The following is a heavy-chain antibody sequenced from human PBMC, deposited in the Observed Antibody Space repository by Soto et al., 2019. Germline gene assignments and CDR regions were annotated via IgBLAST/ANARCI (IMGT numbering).Heavy chain of an antibody. CDR1: GDSISTYY. J-gene: IGHJ4*02. V-gene: IGHV4-59*01. CDR2: VYYSGST. Sequence: QVQLQESGPGLVKPSETLSLTCTVSGDSISTYYWSWIRQPPGRGLEWIGYVYYSGSTDYSPSLQSRVTMSVDTSKNQFSLKLSSVTAADTAVYYCARLQKRPTVITTGYYFDSWGQGTLVTVSS. D-gene: IGHD4-17*01. CDR3: ARLQKRPTVITTGYYFDS.